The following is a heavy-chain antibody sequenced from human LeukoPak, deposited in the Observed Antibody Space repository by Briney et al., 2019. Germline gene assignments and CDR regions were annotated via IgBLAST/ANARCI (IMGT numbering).Heavy chain of an antibody. CDR3: ARGGVTAAGTGCDY. CDR2: INHSGST. V-gene: IGHV4-34*01. D-gene: IGHD6-13*01. J-gene: IGHJ4*02. Sequence: SETLSLTCAVYGGSFSGYYWSWIRQPPGKGLEWIGEINHSGSTNYNPSLKSGVTISVDTSKNQFSLELSSVTAADTAVYYCARGGVTAAGTGCDYWGQGTLVTVSS. CDR1: GGSFSGYY.